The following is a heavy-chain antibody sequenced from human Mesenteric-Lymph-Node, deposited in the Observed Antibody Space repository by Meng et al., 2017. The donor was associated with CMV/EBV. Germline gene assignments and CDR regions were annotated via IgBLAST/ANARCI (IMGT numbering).Heavy chain of an antibody. J-gene: IGHJ6*02. CDR2: IGQRGGDR. Sequence: GESLKISCAASGVSFSNYWMSWVRQAPGKGLDWVANIGQRGGDRDYAGSVRGRFTISRYNAKNSLYLQMNSLRVEDTAVYYCVPHDFPMDVWGQGTTVTVSS. D-gene: IGHD3-3*01. CDR1: GVSFSNYW. V-gene: IGHV3-7*01. CDR3: VPHDFPMDV.